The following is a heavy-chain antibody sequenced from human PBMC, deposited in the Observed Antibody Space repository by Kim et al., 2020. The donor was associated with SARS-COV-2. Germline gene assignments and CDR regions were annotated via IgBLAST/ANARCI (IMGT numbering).Heavy chain of an antibody. CDR3: AGRGVMDLAAADF. D-gene: IGHD6-13*01. J-gene: IGHJ4*02. Sequence: YAQKFQGRVTITADESTSTAYMELSSLRSEDTAVYYCAGRGVMDLAAADFWGQGTLVTVSS. V-gene: IGHV1-69*01.